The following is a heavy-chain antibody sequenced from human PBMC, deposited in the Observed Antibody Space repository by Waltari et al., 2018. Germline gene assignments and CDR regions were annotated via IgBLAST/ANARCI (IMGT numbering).Heavy chain of an antibody. J-gene: IGHJ6*02. V-gene: IGHV4-34*01. CDR3: ARVGDFWTHYYGMDV. CDR2: INHSGST. CDR1: GGSLSGSY. Sequence: QVQLQQWGAGLLKPSETLSLTCAVYGGSLSGSYWSWIRQPPGKGLEWIGEINHSGSTNYNPSLKSRVTISVDTSKNQFSLKLSSVTAADTAVYYCARVGDFWTHYYGMDVWGQGTTVTVSS. D-gene: IGHD3-3*01.